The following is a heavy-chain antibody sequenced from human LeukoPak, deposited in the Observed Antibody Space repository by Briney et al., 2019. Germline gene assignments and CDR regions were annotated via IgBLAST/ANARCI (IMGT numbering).Heavy chain of an antibody. D-gene: IGHD1-26*01. CDR2: NNERGDYT. V-gene: IGHV3-23*01. J-gene: IGHJ4*02. CDR1: GFTFSSYA. CDR3: AKYGPQDSGSSHFDY. Sequence: PGGSLRLSCVASGFTFSSYAMSWVRQAPGRGPEWVSGNNERGDYTHYADSVKGRFTTSRDNSKNTLFLQMNSLRAEDTAIYYCAKYGPQDSGSSHFDYWGQGALVTVSS.